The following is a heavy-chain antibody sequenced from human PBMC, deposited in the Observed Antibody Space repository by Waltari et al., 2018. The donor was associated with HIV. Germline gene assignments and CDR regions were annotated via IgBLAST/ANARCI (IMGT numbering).Heavy chain of an antibody. D-gene: IGHD4-17*01. Sequence: QVQLVQSGAQVKKPGVSVKVSCKASGYPFTTYGITWVRQAPGQGLEWLGWIGTYNGNADFAPKTQVRIHLTIDTSTSTAYMELTSLRSDDTAVYYCARSHCAVTSCGSIDYWGQGTLVTVSS. V-gene: IGHV1-18*01. CDR2: IGTYNGNA. CDR3: ARSHCAVTSCGSIDY. J-gene: IGHJ4*02. CDR1: GYPFTTYG.